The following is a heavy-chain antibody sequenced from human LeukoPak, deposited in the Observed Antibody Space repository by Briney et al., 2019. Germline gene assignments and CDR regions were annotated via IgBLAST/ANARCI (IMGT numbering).Heavy chain of an antibody. CDR1: GGSFSGYY. CDR3: ARGARPSRITMVRGVTFDY. D-gene: IGHD3-10*01. J-gene: IGHJ4*02. V-gene: IGHV4-34*01. Sequence: SETLSLTCAVYGGSFSGYYWSWIRQPPGRGLEWIGEINHSGSTNYNPSLKSRVTISVDTSKNQFSLKLSSVTAADTAVYYCARGARPSRITMVRGVTFDYWGQGTLVTVSS. CDR2: INHSGST.